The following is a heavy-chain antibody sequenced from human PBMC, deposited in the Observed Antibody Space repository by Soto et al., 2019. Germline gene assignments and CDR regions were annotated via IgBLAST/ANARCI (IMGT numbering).Heavy chain of an antibody. V-gene: IGHV3-9*01. CDR3: AKLEWAFDI. Sequence: GGSLRLSCAASGFTFDDYAMHWVRQAPGKGLEWVSGISWNSGSIGYADSVKGRFTISRDNAKNSLYLQMNSLRAEDTALYYCAKLEWAFDIWGQGTMVTVSS. D-gene: IGHD1-1*01. CDR2: ISWNSGSI. J-gene: IGHJ3*02. CDR1: GFTFDDYA.